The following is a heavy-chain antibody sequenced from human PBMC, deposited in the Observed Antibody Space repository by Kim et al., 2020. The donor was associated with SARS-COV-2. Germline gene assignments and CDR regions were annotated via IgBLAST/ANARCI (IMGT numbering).Heavy chain of an antibody. Sequence: GGSLRLSCAASGFTFSSYGMHWVRQAPGKGLEWMAVISYDGSNKYYADSVKGRFTISRDNSKNTLYLQMNSLRAEDTAVYYCAKDDYSSASGYWGQGTLVTVSS. CDR3: AKDDYSSASGY. D-gene: IGHD6-19*01. J-gene: IGHJ4*02. CDR1: GFTFSSYG. CDR2: ISYDGSNK. V-gene: IGHV3-30*18.